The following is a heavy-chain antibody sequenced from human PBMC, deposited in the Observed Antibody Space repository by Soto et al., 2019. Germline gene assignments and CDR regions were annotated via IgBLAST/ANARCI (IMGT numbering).Heavy chain of an antibody. J-gene: IGHJ6*02. CDR2: INAGNGNT. Sequence: GASVKVSCKASGYTFTSYAMHWVRQAPGQRLEWMGWINAGNGNTKYSQKFQGRVTITRDTSASTAYMELSSLRSEDTAVYYCARGNWNLGPYYYYGMDVWGQGTTVTVS. CDR1: GYTFTSYA. CDR3: ARGNWNLGPYYYYGMDV. D-gene: IGHD1-7*01. V-gene: IGHV1-3*01.